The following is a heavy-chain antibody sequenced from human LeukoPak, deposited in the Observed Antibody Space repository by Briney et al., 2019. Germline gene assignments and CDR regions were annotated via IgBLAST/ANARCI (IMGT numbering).Heavy chain of an antibody. CDR2: IYYSGST. CDR1: GGSISGYY. Sequence: PSETLSLTCTVSGGSISGYYWSWIRQPPGKGLDWIGYIYYSGSTNYNPSLKSRVTLSVDTSKNQFSLTLSSVTAAETAVYYCARRGYYDSSNSIFDYWGQGTLVTVSS. CDR3: ARRGYYDSSNSIFDY. V-gene: IGHV4-59*08. D-gene: IGHD3-22*01. J-gene: IGHJ4*02.